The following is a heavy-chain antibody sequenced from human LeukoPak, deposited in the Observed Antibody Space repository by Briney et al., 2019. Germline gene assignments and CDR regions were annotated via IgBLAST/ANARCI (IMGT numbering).Heavy chain of an antibody. Sequence: SETLSLTCTVSGGSIRSGGYYWSWIRQHPGKGLEWIGYIYYSGSTYYNPSLKSRVTISVDTSKNQFSLKLSSVTAADTAVYYCARDNLEYYYDSSGFGMDVWGQGTTVTVSS. CDR1: GGSIRSGGYY. V-gene: IGHV4-31*03. D-gene: IGHD3-22*01. CDR3: ARDNLEYYYDSSGFGMDV. J-gene: IGHJ6*02. CDR2: IYYSGST.